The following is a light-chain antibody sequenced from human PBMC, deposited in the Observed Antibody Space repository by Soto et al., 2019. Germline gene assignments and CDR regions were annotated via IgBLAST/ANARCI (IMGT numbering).Light chain of an antibody. J-gene: IGLJ2*01. CDR1: SSNIGNNY. V-gene: IGLV1-51*01. CDR2: DNN. CDR3: GTWDSSLSAVV. Sequence: QALLPQPPSVSAAAGQKVTISCSLSSSNIGNNYVSWYQQLPGTAPKRLIYDNNKRPSGTPDRFSGSKSGTSATLGITGLQTGDEADYYCGTWDSSLSAVVFGGGTKVTVL.